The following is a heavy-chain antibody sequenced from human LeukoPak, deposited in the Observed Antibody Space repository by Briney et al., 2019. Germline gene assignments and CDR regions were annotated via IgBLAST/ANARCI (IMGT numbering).Heavy chain of an antibody. Sequence: GGSLRLSCAASGFTFSSYWMSWVRQAPGKGLEWVANIKQDGSEKYYVDSVKGRFTISRDNAKNSLYLQMNSLRAEDTAVYYCAREMREWWYYYYGMDVWGQGTTVTVSS. D-gene: IGHD2-15*01. CDR1: GFTFSSYW. CDR2: IKQDGSEK. J-gene: IGHJ6*02. CDR3: AREMREWWYYYYGMDV. V-gene: IGHV3-7*01.